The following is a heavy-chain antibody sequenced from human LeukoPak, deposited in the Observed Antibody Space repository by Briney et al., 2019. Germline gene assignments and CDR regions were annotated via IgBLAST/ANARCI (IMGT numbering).Heavy chain of an antibody. Sequence: PGGSLRLSCAASGFTFSSYWMSWVRQASGKGLEWVANIKQDGSEKYYVDSVKGRFTISRDNAKNSLYLQMNSLRAEDTAVYYCARDSRYYGSGSYYVDWGQGTLVTVSS. D-gene: IGHD3-10*01. J-gene: IGHJ4*02. CDR1: GFTFSSYW. V-gene: IGHV3-7*01. CDR3: ARDSRYYGSGSYYVD. CDR2: IKQDGSEK.